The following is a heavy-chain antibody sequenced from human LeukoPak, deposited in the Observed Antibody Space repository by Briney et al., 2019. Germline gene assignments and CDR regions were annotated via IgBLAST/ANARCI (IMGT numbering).Heavy chain of an antibody. CDR3: ARVGGPYCSSTSCYTFWDYYYYYYMDV. J-gene: IGHJ6*03. CDR1: GYSISSGYY. CDR2: IYHSGST. Sequence: SETLSLTCTVSGYSISSGYYWGWIRQPPGKELEGIGSIYHSGSTYYNPSLKIRVTISVDTSTNQSSLKLSSVSAEDTAVYYCARVGGPYCSSTSCYTFWDYYYYYYMDVWGKGTTVTVSS. V-gene: IGHV4-38-2*02. D-gene: IGHD2-2*02.